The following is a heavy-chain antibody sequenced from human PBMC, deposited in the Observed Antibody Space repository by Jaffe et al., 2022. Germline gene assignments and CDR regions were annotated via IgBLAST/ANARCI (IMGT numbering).Heavy chain of an antibody. CDR3: ARLLLWFGEFPYNWFDP. Sequence: QITLKESGPTLVKPTQTLTLTCTFSGFSLSTSGVGVGWIRQPPGKALEWLALIYWDDDKRYSPSLKSRLTITKDTSKNQVVLTMTNMDPVDTATYYCARLLLWFGEFPYNWFDPWGQGTLVTVSS. J-gene: IGHJ5*02. D-gene: IGHD3-10*01. CDR1: GFSLSTSGVG. CDR2: IYWDDDK. V-gene: IGHV2-5*02.